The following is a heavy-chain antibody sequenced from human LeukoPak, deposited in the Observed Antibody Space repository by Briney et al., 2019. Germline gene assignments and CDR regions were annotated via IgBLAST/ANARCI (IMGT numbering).Heavy chain of an antibody. CDR1: GFTFSDYW. CDR2: INQDGSEK. V-gene: IGHV3-7*03. D-gene: IGHD5-12*01. Sequence: GGSLRLSCAASGFTFSDYWMHWVRQAPEKGLEWVANINQDGSEKYYVDSVKGRFTISRDNAKNSLYLQTNSLRAEDTAVYYCARALGAYASFWGQGTLVTVSS. J-gene: IGHJ4*02. CDR3: ARALGAYASF.